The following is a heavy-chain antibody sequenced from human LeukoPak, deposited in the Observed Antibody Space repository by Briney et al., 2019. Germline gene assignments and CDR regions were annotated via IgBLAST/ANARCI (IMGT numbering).Heavy chain of an antibody. CDR2: INPNSGGT. CDR3: MRLSMGGFDY. J-gene: IGHJ4*02. D-gene: IGHD2/OR15-2a*01. Sequence: ASVKVSCKASGYTLTGYYMHWVRQAPGQGLEWMGRINPNSGGTNYAQKFQGRVTMTRDTSISTAYMELSRLRSDDTAVYYCMRLSMGGFDYWGQGTLVTVSS. CDR1: GYTLTGYY. V-gene: IGHV1-2*06.